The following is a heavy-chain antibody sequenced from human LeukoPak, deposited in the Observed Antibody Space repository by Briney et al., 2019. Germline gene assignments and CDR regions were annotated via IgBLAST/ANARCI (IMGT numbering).Heavy chain of an antibody. V-gene: IGHV1-2*02. CDR2: INPNSGGP. CDR3: ATEPY. Sequence: GASVKVSCKASGYTFTGYYMHWVRQAPGQRLEGMGWINPNSGGPNHAQKFKGRVTMTRDTSIRPAYMELSRLRSDDTAVYYCATEPYWGQGTLVTVPS. J-gene: IGHJ4*02. CDR1: GYTFTGYY.